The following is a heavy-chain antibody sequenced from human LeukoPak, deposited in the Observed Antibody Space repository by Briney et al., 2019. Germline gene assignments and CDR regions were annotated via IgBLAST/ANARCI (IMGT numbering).Heavy chain of an antibody. V-gene: IGHV3-7*01. CDR3: ARDEKAYYDFWSGYSVF. J-gene: IGHJ4*02. Sequence: GGSLRLSCAASGFTFSSYWMSWVRQAPGKGLEWVANIKQDGSEKYYVDSVKDRFTISRDNAKNSLYLQMNSLRAEDTAVYYCARDEKAYYDFWSGYSVFWGQGTLVTVSS. CDR2: IKQDGSEK. CDR1: GFTFSSYW. D-gene: IGHD3-3*01.